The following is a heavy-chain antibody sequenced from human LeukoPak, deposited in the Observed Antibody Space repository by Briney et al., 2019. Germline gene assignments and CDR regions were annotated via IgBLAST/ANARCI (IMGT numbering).Heavy chain of an antibody. D-gene: IGHD2-15*01. CDR3: ARAVYCSGGSCYSPRDYYYGMDV. CDR2: IYHSGST. CDR1: GGSISSGGYS. J-gene: IGHJ6*02. Sequence: SQTLSLTCAVSGGSISSGGYSWSWIRQPPGKGLEWIGYIYHSGSTYYNPSLKRRVTISVDRSKNQFSLKLSSVTAADTAVYYCARAVYCSGGSCYSPRDYYYGMDVWGQGTTVTVSS. V-gene: IGHV4-30-2*01.